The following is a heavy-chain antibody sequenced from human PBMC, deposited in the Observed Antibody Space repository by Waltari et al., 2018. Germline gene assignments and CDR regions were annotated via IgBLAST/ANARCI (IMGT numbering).Heavy chain of an antibody. J-gene: IGHJ4*02. CDR1: GGSISSYY. CDR3: ARGGTSGSYGY. D-gene: IGHD3-10*01. V-gene: IGHV4-59*01. Sequence: QVQLQESGPGLVKPSETLSLTCTVSGGSISSYYWSWIRQPPGKGLEWIGYIYYSGSTNYNPSLKIRVTISVDTSKNQFSLKLSSVTAADTAVYYCARGGTSGSYGYWGQGTLVTVSS. CDR2: IYYSGST.